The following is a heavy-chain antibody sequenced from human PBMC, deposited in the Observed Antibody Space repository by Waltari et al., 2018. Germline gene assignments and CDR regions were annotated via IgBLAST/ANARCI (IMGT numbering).Heavy chain of an antibody. V-gene: IGHV4-30-2*01. D-gene: IGHD3-22*01. CDR2: IYHSGST. J-gene: IGHJ6*03. CDR3: ARGNRHYYDSSGSYYYYYMDV. CDR1: GGSISSGGYS. Sequence: QLQLQESGSGLVKPSQTLSLTYAVSGGSISSGGYSWSWIRQPPGKGREWIGYIYHSGSTYYNPSLKSRVTISVDRSKNQFSLKLSSVTAADTAVYYCARGNRHYYDSSGSYYYYYMDVWGKGTTVTVSS.